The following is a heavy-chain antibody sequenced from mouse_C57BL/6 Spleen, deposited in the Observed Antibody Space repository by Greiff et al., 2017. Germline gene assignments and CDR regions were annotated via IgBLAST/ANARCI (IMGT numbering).Heavy chain of an antibody. CDR2: ISNGGGST. V-gene: IGHV5-12*01. Sequence: EVKLMESGGGLVQPGGSLKLSCAASGFTFSDYYMYWVRQTPEKRLEWVAYISNGGGSTYYPDTVKGRFTISRDNAKNTLYLQMSRLKSEDTAMYYCARQGYGPAWFAYWGQGTLVTVSA. CDR1: GFTFSDYY. CDR3: ARQGYGPAWFAY. J-gene: IGHJ3*01. D-gene: IGHD1-1*02.